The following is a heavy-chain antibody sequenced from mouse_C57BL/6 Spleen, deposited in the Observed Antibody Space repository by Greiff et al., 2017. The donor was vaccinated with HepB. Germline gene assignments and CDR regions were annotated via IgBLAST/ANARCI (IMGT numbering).Heavy chain of an antibody. CDR3: AREKDITTVVEDYAMDY. CDR1: GYTFTSYW. Sequence: VQLQQSGAELVKPGASVKMSCKASGYTFTSYWITWVKQRPGQGLEWIGDIYPGSGSTNYNEKFKSKATLTVDTSSSTAYMQLSSLTSEDSAVYYCAREKDITTVVEDYAMDYWGQGTSVTVSS. V-gene: IGHV1-55*01. CDR2: IYPGSGST. J-gene: IGHJ4*01. D-gene: IGHD1-1*01.